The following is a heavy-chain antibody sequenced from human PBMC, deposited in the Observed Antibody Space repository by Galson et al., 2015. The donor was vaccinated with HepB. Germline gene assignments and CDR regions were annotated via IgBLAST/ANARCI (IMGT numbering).Heavy chain of an antibody. Sequence: SVKVSCKASGGTFSSYTISWVRQAPGQGLEWMGRIIPILGIANYAQKFQGRVTITADKSTSTAYMELSSLRPEDTAVYYCARGRGAAADPDAFDIWGQGTMVTVSS. CDR2: IIPILGIA. J-gene: IGHJ3*02. D-gene: IGHD6-13*01. CDR1: GGTFSSYT. V-gene: IGHV1-69*02. CDR3: ARGRGAAADPDAFDI.